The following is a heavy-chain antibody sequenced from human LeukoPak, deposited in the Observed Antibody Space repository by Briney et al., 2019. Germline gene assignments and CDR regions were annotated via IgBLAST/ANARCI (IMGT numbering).Heavy chain of an antibody. J-gene: IGHJ2*01. CDR2: INHSGST. V-gene: IGHV4-34*01. CDR1: GGSFSGYY. Sequence: SETLSLTCAVYGGSFSGYYWSWIRQPPGKGLEWIGEINHSGSTNYNPSLKSRATISVDTSKNQFSLKLSSVTAADTAVYYCARGTCSSTSCYMWYFDLWGRGTLVTVSS. CDR3: ARGTCSSTSCYMWYFDL. D-gene: IGHD2-2*02.